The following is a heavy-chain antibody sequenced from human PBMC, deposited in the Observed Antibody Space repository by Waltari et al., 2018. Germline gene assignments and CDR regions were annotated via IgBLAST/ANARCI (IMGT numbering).Heavy chain of an antibody. CDR1: GFAFSRYS. CDR2: ISYDGGNK. CDR3: ARDSPGGARVPGEH. D-gene: IGHD3-16*01. V-gene: IGHV3-30-3*01. J-gene: IGHJ1*01. Sequence: QVLRVESGGGGVQPGRSLRLSWAASGFAFSRYSMPWVGQAPGKAQEWVTVISYDGGNKYYADSVKGRFTIFRDNSKNTLYLQMNSLRAEDTAVYYCARDSPGGARVPGEHWGQGTLVTVSS.